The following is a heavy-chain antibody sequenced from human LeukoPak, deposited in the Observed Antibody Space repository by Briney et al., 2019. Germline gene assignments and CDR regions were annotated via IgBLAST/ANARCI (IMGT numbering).Heavy chain of an antibody. CDR3: ARTRDYYYYMDV. V-gene: IGHV4-34*01. CDR1: GETFSGYY. CDR2: INHSEST. J-gene: IGHJ6*03. Sequence: PSETLSLTCAVYGETFSGYYWSWIRQPPGKGLEWIGEINHSESTNYNPSLKSRVTISVDTSKNQFSLKLSSVTAADTAVYYCARTRDYYYYMDVWGKGTTVTISS.